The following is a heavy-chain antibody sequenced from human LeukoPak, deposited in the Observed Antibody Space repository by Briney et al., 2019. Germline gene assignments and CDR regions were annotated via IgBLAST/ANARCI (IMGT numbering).Heavy chain of an antibody. CDR3: AEVTAMGVIDY. Sequence: SVKVSCKASGGTFSSYAISWVRQAPGQGLEWMGGIIPIFGTANYAQKFQGRVMITTDESTSTAYMELSSLRSEDTAVYYCAEVTAMGVIDYWGQGTLVTVSS. CDR2: IIPIFGTA. D-gene: IGHD5-18*01. V-gene: IGHV1-69*05. J-gene: IGHJ4*02. CDR1: GGTFSSYA.